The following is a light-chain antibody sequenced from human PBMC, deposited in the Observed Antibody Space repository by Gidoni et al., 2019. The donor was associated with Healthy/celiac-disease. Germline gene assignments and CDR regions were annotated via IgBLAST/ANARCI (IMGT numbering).Light chain of an antibody. CDR1: QSVSSN. Sequence: EIVMTQSPATLSVSPGERATLSCRASQSVSSNLAWYQQKPGQAPRLLIYGASTRATGIPARFSGSGSGTEFTLTISSLQSEDVAVYYCQQYNNWPYTFXXXTKLEIK. J-gene: IGKJ2*01. V-gene: IGKV3-15*01. CDR3: QQYNNWPYT. CDR2: GAS.